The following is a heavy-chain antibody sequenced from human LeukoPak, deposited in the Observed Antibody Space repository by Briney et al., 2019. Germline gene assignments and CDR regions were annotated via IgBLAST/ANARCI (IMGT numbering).Heavy chain of an antibody. J-gene: IGHJ4*02. D-gene: IGHD3-10*01. CDR3: ARDPLYDY. V-gene: IGHV4-34*01. CDR1: GGSFSGYY. Sequence: TSETLSLTCAVYGGSFSGYYWSWLRQPPGKGLEWLGEINHSGSTNYNPSLKSRVTISVDTSKNQFSLKLSSVTAADTAVYYCARDPLYDYWGQGTLVTVSS. CDR2: INHSGST.